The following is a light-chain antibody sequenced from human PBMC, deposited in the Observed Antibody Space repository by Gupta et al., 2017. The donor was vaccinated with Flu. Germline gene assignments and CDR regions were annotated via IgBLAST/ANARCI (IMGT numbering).Light chain of an antibody. CDR2: RNN. J-gene: IGLJ3*02. Sequence: QSVLTQPPSASGPPGQRVTISCSGSSANIGSNYVYWYQQLPATAPKLLIYRNNQRPSGVPDRFSGSKYGTSAALAIIGLRAEDEADYYCAAWDDSRSGWVFGGGTKLTVL. CDR1: SANIGSNY. CDR3: AAWDDSRSGWV. V-gene: IGLV1-47*01.